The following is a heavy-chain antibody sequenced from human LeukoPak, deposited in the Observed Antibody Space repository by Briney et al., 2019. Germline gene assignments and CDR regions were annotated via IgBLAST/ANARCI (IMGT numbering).Heavy chain of an antibody. J-gene: IGHJ6*02. CDR3: ARDLMDYGDYLKGYYYYYGMDV. D-gene: IGHD4-17*01. CDR2: ITTRDGNT. CDR1: GFTFSSYT. Sequence: GGSLRLSCAASGFTFSSYTMSGVRQAPGKGREWGSTITTRDGNTYYADSVKGRFTVSRDNSKNTLYLQMNTLRAEDTAVYYCARDLMDYGDYLKGYYYYYGMDVWGQGTTVTVSS. V-gene: IGHV3-23*01.